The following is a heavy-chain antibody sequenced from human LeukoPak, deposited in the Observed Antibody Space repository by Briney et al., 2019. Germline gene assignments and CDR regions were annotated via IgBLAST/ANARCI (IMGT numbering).Heavy chain of an antibody. J-gene: IGHJ4*02. V-gene: IGHV1-69*05. CDR3: ATDDVVATREN. Sequence: ASVKVSCKASGGTFSSYAISWVRQAPGQGLESMGRIIPIFGTANYAQKFQGRVTITTDESTSTAYMELSSLRSEDTAVYYCATDDVVATRENWGQGTLVTVSS. D-gene: IGHD5-12*01. CDR1: GGTFSSYA. CDR2: IIPIFGTA.